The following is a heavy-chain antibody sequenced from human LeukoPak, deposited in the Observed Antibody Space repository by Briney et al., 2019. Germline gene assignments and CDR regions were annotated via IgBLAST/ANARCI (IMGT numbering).Heavy chain of an antibody. D-gene: IGHD4-17*01. V-gene: IGHV4-39*01. CDR2: IYYSGST. CDR3: ARQPTVTKGYYYYYGMDV. J-gene: IGHJ6*02. Sequence: SETLSLTCTVSGGSISSSSYYWGWIRQPPGKGLEWIGSIYYSGSTYYNPSLKSRVTISVDTSKNQFSLKLSSVTAADTAVYYCARQPTVTKGYYYYYGMDVWGQGTTVTVSS. CDR1: GGSISSSSYY.